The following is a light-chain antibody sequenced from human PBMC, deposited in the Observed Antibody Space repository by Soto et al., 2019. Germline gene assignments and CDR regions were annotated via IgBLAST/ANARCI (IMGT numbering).Light chain of an antibody. V-gene: IGKV3-15*01. CDR3: QQYSDWPTWT. CDR1: QDIRTN. Sequence: EIVMTQSPATLSVSPGERATLSCRASQDIRTNLAWYQQKPGQAPRLLIYGASTRAAGIPARFSGSGSGTDFTLTISSLQSEDFALYHCQQYSDWPTWTFGQGTKVEI. CDR2: GAS. J-gene: IGKJ1*01.